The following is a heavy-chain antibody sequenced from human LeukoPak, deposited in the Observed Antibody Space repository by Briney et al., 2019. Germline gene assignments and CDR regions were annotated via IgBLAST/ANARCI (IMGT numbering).Heavy chain of an antibody. CDR1: GFSFSDHW. D-gene: IGHD3-9*01. V-gene: IGHV3-7*01. J-gene: IGHJ6*02. CDR3: ARVLSHYDILTGQDYYYGMDV. Sequence: GGSLRLSCVASGFSFSDHWMNWFRQAPGKGLEWVATIKEDGSEQYYVDSMKGRLTISRDNAKNSVYLQIHNLRAEDTAVYYCARVLSHYDILTGQDYYYGMDVWGQGTTVTVSS. CDR2: IKEDGSEQ.